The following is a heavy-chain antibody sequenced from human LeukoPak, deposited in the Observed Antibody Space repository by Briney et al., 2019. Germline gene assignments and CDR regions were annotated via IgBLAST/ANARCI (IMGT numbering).Heavy chain of an antibody. CDR3: ARGSAAAAVDY. CDR1: GGSISSGGYS. V-gene: IGHV4-61*08. D-gene: IGHD6-13*01. J-gene: IGHJ4*02. CDR2: IYYSGST. Sequence: SQTLSFTCAVSGGSISSGGYSWSWIRQPPGKGLEWIGYIYYSGSTNYNPSLKSRVTISVDTSKNQFSLKLSSVTAADTAVYYCARGSAAAAVDYWGQGTLVTVSS.